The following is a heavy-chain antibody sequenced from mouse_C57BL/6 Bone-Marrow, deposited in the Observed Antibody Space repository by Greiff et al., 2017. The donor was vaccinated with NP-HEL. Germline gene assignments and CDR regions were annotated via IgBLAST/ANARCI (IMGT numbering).Heavy chain of an antibody. V-gene: IGHV1-53*01. CDR1: GYTFTSYW. D-gene: IGHD5-5*01. Sequence: QVQLQQPGTELVKPGASVKLSCKASGYTFTSYWMHWVKQRPGQGLEWIGNINPNNGGTIYNQKFKGKATLTVDKSSSTAYMELRSLTSEDTAVYYCARDYPGAMDYWGQGTSVTVSS. CDR3: ARDYPGAMDY. J-gene: IGHJ4*01. CDR2: INPNNGGT.